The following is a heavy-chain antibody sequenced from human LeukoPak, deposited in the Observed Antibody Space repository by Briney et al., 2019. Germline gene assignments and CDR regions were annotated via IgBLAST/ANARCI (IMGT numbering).Heavy chain of an antibody. J-gene: IGHJ6*02. CDR3: ARAASLGIYYGMDV. CDR1: GFTFSSYA. D-gene: IGHD2-15*01. V-gene: IGHV3-23*01. CDR2: ISGSGGST. Sequence: PGGSLRLSCAASGFTFSSYAMSWVRQAPGKGLEWVSAISGSGGSTYYADSVKGRFTISRDNSKNTLYLQMNSLRAEDTAVYYCARAASLGIYYGMDVWGQGTTVTVSS.